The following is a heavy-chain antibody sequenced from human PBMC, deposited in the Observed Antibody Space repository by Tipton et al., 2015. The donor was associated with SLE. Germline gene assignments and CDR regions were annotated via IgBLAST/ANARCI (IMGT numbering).Heavy chain of an antibody. CDR3: ARDGTLVEMATIPAFDI. D-gene: IGHD5-24*01. J-gene: IGHJ3*02. CDR1: GFTFSSYG. Sequence: RSLRLSCAASGFTFSSYGMHWVRQAPGKGLGWVAVISFDGSNKYYGDSVKGRFTISRDNSKNTLHLQMNSLRAEDTAVYYCARDGTLVEMATIPAFDIWGQGTMVTVSS. V-gene: IGHV3-30*03. CDR2: ISFDGSNK.